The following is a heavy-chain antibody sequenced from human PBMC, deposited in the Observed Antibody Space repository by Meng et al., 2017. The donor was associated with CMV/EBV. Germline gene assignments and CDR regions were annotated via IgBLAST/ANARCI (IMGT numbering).Heavy chain of an antibody. CDR1: GVRSSCSGVG. CDR2: IYWDDDK. D-gene: IGHD6-13*01. J-gene: IGHJ4*02. Sequence: QVTLSESVATPLNPTKTSARACTFSGVRSSCSGVGVGWIRPPPGKALEWLALIYWDDDKRHSPSLKSRLTITKDTSKNQVVLTMTNMDPVDTATYYCAHHADIAAAGSYYYWGQGTLVTVSS. CDR3: AHHADIAAAGSYYY. V-gene: IGHV2-5*02.